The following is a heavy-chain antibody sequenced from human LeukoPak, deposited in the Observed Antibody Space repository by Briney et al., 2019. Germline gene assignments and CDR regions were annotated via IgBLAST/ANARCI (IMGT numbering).Heavy chain of an antibody. CDR3: AREGDVLRFLEWPFDY. D-gene: IGHD3-3*01. V-gene: IGHV1-2*06. J-gene: IGHJ4*02. CDR2: INPNSGGT. CDR1: GYTFTGYY. Sequence: ASVKVSCKASGYTFTGYYMHWVRQAPGQGLEWMGRINPNSGGTNYAQRFRGRVTMTRDTSISTAYMELSRLRSDDTAVYYCAREGDVLRFLEWPFDYWGQGTLVTVSS.